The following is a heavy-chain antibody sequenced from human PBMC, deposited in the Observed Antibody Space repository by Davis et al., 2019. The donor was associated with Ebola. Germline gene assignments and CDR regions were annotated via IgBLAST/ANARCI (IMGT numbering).Heavy chain of an antibody. CDR3: ARDSGSSSHYGMDV. V-gene: IGHV1-69*04. D-gene: IGHD6-13*01. J-gene: IGHJ6*02. Sequence: AASVKVSCKASGGTFSSYAISWVRQAPGQGLEWMGRIIPILGIANYAQKFQGRVTITADKSTSTAYMELSSLRSEDTAVYYCARDSGSSSHYGMDVWGQGTTVTVSS. CDR1: GGTFSSYA. CDR2: IIPILGIA.